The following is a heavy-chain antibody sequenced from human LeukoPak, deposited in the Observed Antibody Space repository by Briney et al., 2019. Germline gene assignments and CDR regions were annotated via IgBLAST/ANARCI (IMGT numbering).Heavy chain of an antibody. CDR3: ARPHPPTVTTPYWYFDL. V-gene: IGHV4-61*09. J-gene: IGHJ2*01. CDR1: GGSISSGSYY. CDR2: INHSGST. D-gene: IGHD4-17*01. Sequence: SQTLSLTCTVSGGSISSGSYYWSWIRQPAGKGLEWIGEINHSGSTNYNPSLKSRVTISVDTSKNQFSLKLSSVTAADTAVYYCARPHPPTVTTPYWYFDLWGRGTLVTVSS.